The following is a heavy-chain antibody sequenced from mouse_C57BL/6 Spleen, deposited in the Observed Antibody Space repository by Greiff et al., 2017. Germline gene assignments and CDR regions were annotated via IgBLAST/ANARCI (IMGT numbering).Heavy chain of an antibody. CDR1: GFSLTSYG. J-gene: IGHJ1*03. CDR2: IWRGGST. D-gene: IGHD1-1*01. V-gene: IGHV2-5*01. Sequence: QVQLQQSGPGLVQPSQSLSITCTVSGFSLTSYGVHWVRQSPGKGLEWLGVIWRGGSTDYNAAFMFRLSITKDNSKSQVFCKMNSLQADDTAIYYCASKYYGSSHWYVDVWGTGTTVTVSS. CDR3: ASKYYGSSHWYVDV.